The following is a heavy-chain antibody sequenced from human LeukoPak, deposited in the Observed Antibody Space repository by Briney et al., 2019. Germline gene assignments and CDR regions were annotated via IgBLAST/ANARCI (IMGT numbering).Heavy chain of an antibody. CDR1: GFTFSSYS. V-gene: IGHV3-21*04. CDR2: ISSSSSYI. J-gene: IGHJ4*02. Sequence: AGGSLRLSCAASGFTFSSYSMNWVRQAPGKGLEWVSSISSSSSYIYYADSVKGRFTISRDNANNSLYLQMNSLRAEDTAVYHCALSRSLDYWGQGTLVTVPS. D-gene: IGHD2-2*01. CDR3: ALSRSLDY.